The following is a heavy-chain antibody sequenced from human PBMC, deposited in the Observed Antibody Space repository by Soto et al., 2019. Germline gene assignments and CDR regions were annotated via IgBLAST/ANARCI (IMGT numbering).Heavy chain of an antibody. CDR1: GYTFTSYG. Sequence: GASVKVSCQASGYTFTSYGISWVRQAPGQGLEWMGWISAYNGNTNYAQKLQGRVTMTTDTSTSTAYMELRSLRSDDTAVYYCARDGNCSSTSCYSWDYYYYSGMDVWGQGTTVTVSS. V-gene: IGHV1-18*01. J-gene: IGHJ6*02. CDR3: ARDGNCSSTSCYSWDYYYYSGMDV. CDR2: ISAYNGNT. D-gene: IGHD2-2*02.